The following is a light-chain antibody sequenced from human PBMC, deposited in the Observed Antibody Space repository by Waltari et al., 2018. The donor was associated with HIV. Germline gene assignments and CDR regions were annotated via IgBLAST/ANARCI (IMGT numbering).Light chain of an antibody. Sequence: QSVLTQPRAVSGARGQRVTVSCTGSRSNSGAGMGVQWYQQPPGTAPKLPIYGHSQRPLGVPARFSGSKSGTSASLAITVLQTEDEAEYFCQSYDSSLSGHVLFGGGTILTVL. CDR3: QSYDSSLSGHVL. CDR2: GHS. J-gene: IGLJ2*01. CDR1: RSNSGAGMG. V-gene: IGLV1-40*01.